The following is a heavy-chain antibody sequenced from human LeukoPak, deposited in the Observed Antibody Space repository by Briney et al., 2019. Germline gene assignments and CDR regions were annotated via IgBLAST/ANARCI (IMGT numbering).Heavy chain of an antibody. J-gene: IGHJ4*02. CDR1: GYTFTAYY. Sequence: GASVKVSCKASGYTFTAYYMHWVRQAPGQGLEWMGWINPNSGGTNYAQKFQGRVTMTRDTSISTAYMELSRLRSDDTAVYYCARVSALYYYGSGSYSFDYWGQGTLVTVSS. CDR3: ARVSALYYYGSGSYSFDY. D-gene: IGHD3-10*01. V-gene: IGHV1-2*02. CDR2: INPNSGGT.